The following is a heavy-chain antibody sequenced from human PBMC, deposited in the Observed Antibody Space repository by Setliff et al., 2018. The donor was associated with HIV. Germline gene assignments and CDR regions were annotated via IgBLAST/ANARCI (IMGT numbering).Heavy chain of an antibody. V-gene: IGHV1-18*01. J-gene: IGHJ4*02. CDR2: ISAYNGNT. D-gene: IGHD3-16*02. Sequence: ASVKVSCKASGYTFTSYGISWVRQAPGQGLEWMGWISAYNGNTNYAQRLQGRVTMTTDTSTSTAYMELRSLRSDDTAVYYCARDGMITFGGVIVLFDYWGQGTLVTVSS. CDR1: GYTFTSYG. CDR3: ARDGMITFGGVIVLFDY.